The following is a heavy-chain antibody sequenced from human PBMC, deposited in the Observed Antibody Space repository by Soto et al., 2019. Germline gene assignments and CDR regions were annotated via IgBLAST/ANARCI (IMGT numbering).Heavy chain of an antibody. V-gene: IGHV3-21*01. CDR2: IDSSGRNV. D-gene: IGHD3-10*01. Sequence: PGGSLRLSCAASGVSFSTYGMNWLRQTPGKGPEWVSSIDSSGRNVYYADSVKGRFTISRDNAKNSLYLQMNSLRAEDTAVYYCARVPGNTYYYGSGSSHFDYWGQGTLVTVSS. J-gene: IGHJ4*02. CDR1: GVSFSTYG. CDR3: ARVPGNTYYYGSGSSHFDY.